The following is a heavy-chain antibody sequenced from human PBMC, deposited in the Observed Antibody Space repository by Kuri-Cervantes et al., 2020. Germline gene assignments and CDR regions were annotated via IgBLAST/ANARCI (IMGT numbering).Heavy chain of an antibody. CDR3: ARTETDYDYGYYGDYYYYGMDV. J-gene: IGHJ6*02. D-gene: IGHD4-17*01. CDR2: IYHSGNN. Sequence: SETLSLTCAVSGGSISSSNWRSWVRQPPGKGLGWTGEIYHSGNNNYNPSLKSRVTISVDKSKSQFSLKLSSVTAEDTAVYYCARTETDYDYGYYGDYYYYGMDVWGQGTAVTVSS. V-gene: IGHV4-4*02. CDR1: GGSISSSNW.